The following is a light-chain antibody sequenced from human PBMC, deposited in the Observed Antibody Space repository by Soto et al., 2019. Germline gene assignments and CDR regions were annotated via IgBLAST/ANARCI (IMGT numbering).Light chain of an antibody. CDR1: QSVSSY. Sequence: EIVLTQSPATLSLSPGERATLSCRASQSVSSYLAWYQQKPGQAPRLLIYDASNRATGIPVRFSGSGSGTDFTLTISSLAPEDFAIYYCQQRSNWPRTFGQGTKVEIK. CDR3: QQRSNWPRT. V-gene: IGKV3-11*01. J-gene: IGKJ1*01. CDR2: DAS.